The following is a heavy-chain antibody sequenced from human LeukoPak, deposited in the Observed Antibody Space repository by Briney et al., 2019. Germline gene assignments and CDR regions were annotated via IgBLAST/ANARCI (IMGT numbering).Heavy chain of an antibody. CDR1: GFTFSSSG. CDR3: ATQVISGYYPEKIDY. D-gene: IGHD3-22*01. V-gene: IGHV3-30*03. J-gene: IGHJ4*02. Sequence: GGSLRLSCAASGFTFSSSGMHWVRQAPGKGLEWVAVISYDGSNKYYADSVKGRFTISRDNSKNTLYLQMNSLRAEDTAVYYCATQVISGYYPEKIDYWGQGTLVTVSS. CDR2: ISYDGSNK.